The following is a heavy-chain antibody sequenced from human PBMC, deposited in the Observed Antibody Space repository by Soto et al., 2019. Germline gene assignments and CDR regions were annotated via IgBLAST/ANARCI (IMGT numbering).Heavy chain of an antibody. J-gene: IGHJ4*02. CDR1: GGSISSYY. CDR3: ARERGIVATIGYLDY. Sequence: SETLSLTCTVSGGSISSYYWSWIRQPPGKGLEWIGYIYYSGSTNYNPSLKSRVAISVETSRNQFSRKLSSVTAADTAVYYCARERGIVATIGYLDYGGQGTLVT. D-gene: IGHD5-12*01. CDR2: IYYSGST. V-gene: IGHV4-59*01.